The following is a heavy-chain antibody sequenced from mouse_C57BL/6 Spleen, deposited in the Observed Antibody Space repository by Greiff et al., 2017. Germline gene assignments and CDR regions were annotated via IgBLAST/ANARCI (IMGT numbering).Heavy chain of an antibody. Sequence: DVKLQESGGDLVKPGGSLKLSCAASGFTFSSYGMSWVRQTPDKRLEWVATISSGGSYTYYPDSVKGRFTISRDNAKNTLYLQMSSLKSEDTAMYYCARHGDVFDYWGQGTTLTVSS. CDR1: GFTFSSYG. J-gene: IGHJ2*01. D-gene: IGHD3-3*01. V-gene: IGHV5-6*02. CDR3: ARHGDVFDY. CDR2: ISSGGSYT.